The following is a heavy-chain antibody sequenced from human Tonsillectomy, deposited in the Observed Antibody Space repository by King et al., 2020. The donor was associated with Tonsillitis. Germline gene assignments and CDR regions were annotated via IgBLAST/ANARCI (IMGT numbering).Heavy chain of an antibody. CDR2: IYYSGST. CDR3: SRLNCSGGSCYFDY. CDR1: GGSISSYY. J-gene: IGHJ4*02. Sequence: QLQESGPGLVKPSETLSLTCTVSGGSISSYYWSWIRQPPGKGLEWIGYIYYSGSTNYNPSLKSRVTISVDTSKNQFSLKLSSVTAADTAVYYCSRLNCSGGSCYFDYWGQGTLVTVSS. V-gene: IGHV4-59*01. D-gene: IGHD2-15*01.